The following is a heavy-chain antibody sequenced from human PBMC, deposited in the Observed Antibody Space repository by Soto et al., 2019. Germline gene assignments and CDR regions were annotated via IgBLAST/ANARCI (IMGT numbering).Heavy chain of an antibody. Sequence: PSETLSLTCGVSGGTVASSHWWSWVRQSPGGGLEWIGNVYHTGDTNLNPSLQSRVTISVDKSNNQFSLSLNSLTAADTAVYFCAREIVTAGGNNYFDPWGPGTLVTVSS. J-gene: IGHJ5*02. CDR3: AREIVTAGGNNYFDP. V-gene: IGHV4-4*02. CDR2: VYHTGDT. CDR1: GGTVASSHW. D-gene: IGHD2-21*02.